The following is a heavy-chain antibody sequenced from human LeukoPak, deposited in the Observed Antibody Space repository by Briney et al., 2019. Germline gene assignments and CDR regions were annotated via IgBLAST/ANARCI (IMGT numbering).Heavy chain of an antibody. CDR3: TRDLLWFGGIDY. Sequence: GGSLRLSCTASGFTFGDYAMSWVRQAPGKGLEWVGFIRSKAYGGTTEYAASVKGGFTISRDDSKSIAYLQMNSLKTEDTAVYYCTRDLLWFGGIDYWGQGTLVTVSS. CDR1: GFTFGDYA. D-gene: IGHD3-10*01. CDR2: IRSKAYGGTT. V-gene: IGHV3-49*04. J-gene: IGHJ4*02.